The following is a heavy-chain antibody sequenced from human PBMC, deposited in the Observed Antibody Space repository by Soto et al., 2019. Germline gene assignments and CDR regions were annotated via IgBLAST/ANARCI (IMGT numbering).Heavy chain of an antibody. D-gene: IGHD4-4*01. CDR3: ARDPTAVTSRFDP. V-gene: IGHV3-21*01. CDR1: GFTFSSYS. J-gene: IGHJ5*02. Sequence: EVQLVESGGGLVKPGGSLRLSCAASGFTFSSYSMNWVRQAPGKGLEWVSSISSSSSYIYYADSVKGRFTISRDNAKNSLYRQMNSLRAEDTAVYYCARDPTAVTSRFDPWGQGPLVTVSS. CDR2: ISSSSSYI.